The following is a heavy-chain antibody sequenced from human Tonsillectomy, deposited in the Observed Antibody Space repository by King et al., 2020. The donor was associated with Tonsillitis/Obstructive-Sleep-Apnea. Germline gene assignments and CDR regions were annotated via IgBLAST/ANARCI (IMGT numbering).Heavy chain of an antibody. D-gene: IGHD3-9*01. CDR2: IYWDDDK. CDR3: AHIDPYYDILPGYFSATFFGFDY. J-gene: IGHJ4*02. Sequence: TLKESGPTLVKPTQTLTLTCSFSGFSLNTSGVGVGWIRQPPGKALEWLALIYWDDDKRYSPSLKSRLTITKDTSKNQVVLTMTNMDPVETSTYYCAHIDPYYDILPGYFSATFFGFDYWGQGTLVTVSS. CDR1: GFSLNTSGVG. V-gene: IGHV2-5*02.